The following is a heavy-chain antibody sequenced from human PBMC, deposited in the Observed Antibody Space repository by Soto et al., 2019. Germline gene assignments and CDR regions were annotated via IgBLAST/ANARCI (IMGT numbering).Heavy chain of an antibody. D-gene: IGHD1-26*01. CDR1: GYTFTSYG. Sequence: QVQLVQSGAEVKKPGASVKVSCKASGYTFTSYGISWVRQAPGQGLEWMGWISAYNGNTNYAQKLQGRVTMTTDTSTSTAYMELRSLRSDDTAVYYCARDSNGAPSPYYYYYGMDVWGQGTTVTVSS. CDR2: ISAYNGNT. CDR3: ARDSNGAPSPYYYYYGMDV. V-gene: IGHV1-18*01. J-gene: IGHJ6*02.